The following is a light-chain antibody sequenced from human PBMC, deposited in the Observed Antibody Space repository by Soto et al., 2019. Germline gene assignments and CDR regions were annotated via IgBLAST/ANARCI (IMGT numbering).Light chain of an antibody. J-gene: IGKJ5*01. CDR1: QSVSSSY. V-gene: IGKV3-20*01. CDR2: GAS. CDR3: QHYDSLPIT. Sequence: IILTQSPDTLSLSPGERATLSCRASQSVSSSYLAWYQQKPGQPPRRLIYGASSRAPGIPDRFSGSGSGTDFTLTISRLEPEDVAVFYCQHYDSLPITFGEGTRLEIK.